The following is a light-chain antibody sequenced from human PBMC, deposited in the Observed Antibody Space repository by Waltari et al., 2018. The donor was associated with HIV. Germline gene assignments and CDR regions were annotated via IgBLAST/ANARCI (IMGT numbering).Light chain of an antibody. CDR3: AAWDDSLRGVA. J-gene: IGLJ2*01. CDR2: KNN. CDR1: GSNIASTY. V-gene: IGLV1-44*01. Sequence: QSVLTQSPSASGTPGQTVTISCSGSGSNIASTYVTLYQHLPGTAPRPLIYKNNKRPSGVPDRISGSRAATSASLVIGALQSEDEADYYCAAWDDSLRGVAFGGGTKLTVL.